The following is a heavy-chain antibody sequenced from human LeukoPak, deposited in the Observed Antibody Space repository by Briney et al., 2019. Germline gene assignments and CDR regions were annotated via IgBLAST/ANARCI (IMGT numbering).Heavy chain of an antibody. CDR1: GGFVNSGSHY. V-gene: IGHV4-61*01. CDR2: IYYSGST. D-gene: IGHD5-12*01. J-gene: IGHJ4*02. CDR3: ARDPGYGGIDY. Sequence: SETLSLICAVSGGFVNSGSHYWCWIRQPPGKGLEWIGYIYYSGSTNYNPSLKSRVTMSLHTSRNQFSLNLNSVTAADTAVYYCARDPGYGGIDYWGQGTLVTVSS.